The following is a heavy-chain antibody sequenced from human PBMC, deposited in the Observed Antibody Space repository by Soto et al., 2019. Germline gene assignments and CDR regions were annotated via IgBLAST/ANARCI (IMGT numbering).Heavy chain of an antibody. D-gene: IGHD4-17*01. CDR2: INHSGST. V-gene: IGHV4-34*02. J-gene: IGHJ4*02. CDR1: GGFFRGLL. Sequence: VPVPPWGPGLFKASGTLSLPRAVYGGFFRGLLWGWVRPPPGEGLEWIGEINHSGSTNYNPSLKSRVTISVDTSKNQFSLKLSSVTAADTAVYYCAREYGDYGVIDYWGQGTLVTVSS. CDR3: AREYGDYGVIDY.